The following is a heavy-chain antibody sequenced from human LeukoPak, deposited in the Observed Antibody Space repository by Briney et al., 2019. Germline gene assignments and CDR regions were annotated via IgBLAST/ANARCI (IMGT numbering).Heavy chain of an antibody. D-gene: IGHD6-19*01. CDR3: AREFADTTGCY. CDR1: GGSVSISNYY. V-gene: IGHV4-39*07. CDR2: IYYSGNT. Sequence: SETLSLTCTVSGGSVSISNYYWGWVRQPPGKGLEWIGSIYYSGNTYYNSSLKSRVIISVDTSKNQFSLRLTSVTAADTAIYYCAREFADTTGCYWGQGTLVTVSS. J-gene: IGHJ4*02.